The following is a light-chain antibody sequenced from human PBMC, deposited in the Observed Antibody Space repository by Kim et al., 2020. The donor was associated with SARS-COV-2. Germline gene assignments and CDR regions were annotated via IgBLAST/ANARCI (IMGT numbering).Light chain of an antibody. V-gene: IGKV3-20*01. CDR1: QSVAVTY. J-gene: IGKJ4*01. CDR2: SAS. Sequence: EVVLTQSPGTLSLSPGDRATLSCRASQSVAVTYFAWYQQKPGQAPRLLIHSASNRAAGIPDRFSGSGSGTDFTLTISRLEPEDFAVYFCQQFGGSPPGLTFGGGTKLEI. CDR3: QQFGGSPPGLT.